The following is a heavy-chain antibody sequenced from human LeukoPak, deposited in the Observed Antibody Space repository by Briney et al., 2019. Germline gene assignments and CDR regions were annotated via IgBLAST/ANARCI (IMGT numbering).Heavy chain of an antibody. CDR1: GYTFTSYD. D-gene: IGHD6-19*01. CDR2: MNPNSGNT. CDR3: ARTPLAGTSPLYYYYYMDV. J-gene: IGHJ6*03. V-gene: IGHV1-8*01. Sequence: ASVKVSCKASGYTFTSYDINWVRQATGQGLEWMGWMNPNSGNTGYAQKFQGRVTMTRSTSISTAYMELSSLRSEDTAVYYCARTPLAGTSPLYYYYYMDVWGKGTTVTVS.